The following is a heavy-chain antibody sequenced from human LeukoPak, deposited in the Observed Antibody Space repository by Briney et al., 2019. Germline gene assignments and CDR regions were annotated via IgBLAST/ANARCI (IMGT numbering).Heavy chain of an antibody. CDR3: ATYMNNWSTLDY. J-gene: IGHJ4*02. D-gene: IGHD1-1*01. Sequence: PGGSLRLSCAVSGFTFSSHSVHWVRQAPGKGLEWVALISYDGSAKFYADSVKGRFTISRDNANGTLFLQMNSLRAEDTALYYCATYMNNWSTLDYWGQGTLVTVSS. CDR1: GFTFSSHS. V-gene: IGHV3-30-3*01. CDR2: ISYDGSAK.